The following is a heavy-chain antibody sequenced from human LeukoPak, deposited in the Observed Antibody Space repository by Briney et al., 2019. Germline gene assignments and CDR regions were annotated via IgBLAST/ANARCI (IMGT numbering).Heavy chain of an antibody. V-gene: IGHV4-59*01. CDR2: IYYSGST. D-gene: IGHD3-3*01. J-gene: IGHJ3*02. CDR3: ARSVPLRFLEWYAFDI. Sequence: SETLSLTCTVSGGSISSYYWSWIRQPPGKGLEWIGYIYYSGSTNYNPSLKSRVTISVDTSKNQFSLKLSSVTAADTAVYYCARSVPLRFLEWYAFDIWGQGTMVTVSS. CDR1: GGSISSYY.